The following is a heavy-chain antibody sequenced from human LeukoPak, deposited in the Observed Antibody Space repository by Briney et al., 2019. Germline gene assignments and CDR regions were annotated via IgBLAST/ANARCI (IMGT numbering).Heavy chain of an antibody. CDR2: IYYSGST. V-gene: IGHV4-31*03. D-gene: IGHD4-17*01. CDR1: GGSISSGSYY. Sequence: PSETLSLTCTVSGGSISSGSYYWSWIRQHPGKGLEWIGYIYYSGSTYYNPSLKSRVTISVDTSKNQFSLKLSSVTAADTAVYYCARWAHPYGDYDDQAFDIWGQGTMVTVSS. CDR3: ARWAHPYGDYDDQAFDI. J-gene: IGHJ3*02.